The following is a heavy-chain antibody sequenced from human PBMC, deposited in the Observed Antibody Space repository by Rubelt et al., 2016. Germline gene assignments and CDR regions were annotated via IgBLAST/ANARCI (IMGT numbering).Heavy chain of an antibody. J-gene: IGHJ4*02. Sequence: YYADSVKGRFTISRDNSKNTLYLQMNSLRAEDTAVYYCAKEGQDYYDSGTPDYWGQGTLVTVSS. CDR3: AKEGQDYYDSGTPDY. D-gene: IGHD3-10*01. V-gene: IGHV3-23*01.